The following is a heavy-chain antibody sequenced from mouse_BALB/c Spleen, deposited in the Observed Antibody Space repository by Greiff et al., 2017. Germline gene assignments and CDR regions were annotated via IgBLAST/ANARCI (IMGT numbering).Heavy chain of an antibody. CDR2: ISYDGSN. V-gene: IGHV3-6*02. CDR3: ARVYYDYGGVDY. D-gene: IGHD2-4*01. J-gene: IGHJ2*01. Sequence: VQLKQSGPGLVKPSQSLSLTCSVTGYSITSGYYWNWIRQFPGNKLEWMGYISYDGSNNYNPSLKNRISITRDTSKNQFFLKLNSVTTEDTATYYCARVYYDYGGVDYWGQGTTLTVSS. CDR1: GYSITSGYY.